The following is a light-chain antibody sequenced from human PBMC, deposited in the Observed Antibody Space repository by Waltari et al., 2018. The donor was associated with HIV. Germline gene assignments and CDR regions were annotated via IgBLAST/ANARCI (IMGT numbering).Light chain of an antibody. Sequence: QSALTQPPSASGSPGQSVPIPCTGTSRAVGGYDYASWYQHHPGKVPRLIMYEGSKRPSGVPDRFSGFKSGDTASLTVSGLQAEDEADYYCTSYAGSGEYVFGTGTKVTVL. CDR1: SRAVGGYDY. CDR3: TSYAGSGEYV. J-gene: IGLJ1*01. V-gene: IGLV2-8*01. CDR2: EGS.